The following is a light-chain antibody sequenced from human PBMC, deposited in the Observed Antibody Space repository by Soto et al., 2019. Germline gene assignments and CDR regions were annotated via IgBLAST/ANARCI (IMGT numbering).Light chain of an antibody. CDR1: QGIRDA. CDR3: LQDYSFPLT. Sequence: AIQMTLSPSFLSASVGDRVSITCRASQGIRDALGWYQQKPGKAPKLLIYDASSLQSGVPSRFSGSGSGSLFTLTISSLQPEDFATYYCLQDYSFPLTFGGGTKVDIK. J-gene: IGKJ4*01. V-gene: IGKV1-6*01. CDR2: DAS.